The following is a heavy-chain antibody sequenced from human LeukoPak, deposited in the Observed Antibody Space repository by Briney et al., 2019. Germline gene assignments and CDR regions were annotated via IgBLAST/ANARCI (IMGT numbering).Heavy chain of an antibody. D-gene: IGHD6-13*01. CDR3: ATDGGPAYSSSWYLY. J-gene: IGHJ4*02. Sequence: GGSLRLSCTASGFTFDNFAMHWVRQAPGKGLEWVAVIFYDGTIYYYADSVKGRFTISRDNSKNTLYLQMRSLRPDDTAVYYCATDGGPAYSSSWYLYWGQGSLVTVSS. CDR1: GFTFDNFA. V-gene: IGHV3-30*04. CDR2: IFYDGTIY.